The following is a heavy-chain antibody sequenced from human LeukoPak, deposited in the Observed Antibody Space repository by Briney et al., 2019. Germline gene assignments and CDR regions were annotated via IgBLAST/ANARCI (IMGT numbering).Heavy chain of an antibody. J-gene: IGHJ4*02. D-gene: IGHD6-13*01. Sequence: PGGSLRLSCAASGFTFISFAMSWVRQAPGKGLEWVSTISRTGVATYYANSVKGRFTISRDNSKNTVYLQMNSLRAEDTAVYYCATSPHSSSMYYFDYWGQGTLVTVSS. V-gene: IGHV3-23*01. CDR2: ISRTGVAT. CDR3: ATSPHSSSMYYFDY. CDR1: GFTFISFA.